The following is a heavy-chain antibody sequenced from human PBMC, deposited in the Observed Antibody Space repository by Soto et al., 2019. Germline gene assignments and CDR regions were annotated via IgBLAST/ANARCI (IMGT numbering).Heavy chain of an antibody. Sequence: ASVKVSCKASGGTFSSYAISWVRQAPGQGLEWMGGIIPIFGTANYAQKFQGRVTITADKSTSTAYMELSSLRSEDTAVYYCARVNAFTYYYYGMAFWRQGTTVTVSS. J-gene: IGHJ6*01. CDR3: ARVNAFTYYYYGMAF. V-gene: IGHV1-69*06. CDR2: IIPIFGTA. CDR1: GGTFSSYA.